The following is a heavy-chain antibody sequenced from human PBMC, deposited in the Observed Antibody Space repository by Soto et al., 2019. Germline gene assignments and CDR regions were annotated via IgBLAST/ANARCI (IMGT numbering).Heavy chain of an antibody. J-gene: IGHJ4*02. CDR1: GLTFSTYA. Sequence: EVQLLGSGGGLVQPGGSLRLSCAASGLTFSTYAMSWVRQAPGKGLEWVSSISGNGANTYYTDSVKGRFIISRDNSKNTLYRQMNSLSAEDTALYYCAKDRPNYYESGGGYYKAGGDYWGQGTLVTVSS. D-gene: IGHD3-10*01. CDR3: AKDRPNYYESGGGYYKAGGDY. CDR2: ISGNGANT. V-gene: IGHV3-23*01.